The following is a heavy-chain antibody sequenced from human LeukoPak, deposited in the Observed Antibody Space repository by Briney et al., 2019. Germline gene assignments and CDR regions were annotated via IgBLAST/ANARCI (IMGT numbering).Heavy chain of an antibody. V-gene: IGHV4-30-2*01. D-gene: IGHD3-3*01. Sequence: SETLSLTCAVSGGSISSGGYSWSWIRQPPGKGLEWIGYIYHSGSTYYNPSLKSRVTISVDRSKNQFSLKLSSVTAADTAVYYCARGRNYDFWSGYSPRDYYGMDVWGQGTTVTVSS. CDR1: GGSISSGGYS. J-gene: IGHJ6*02. CDR2: IYHSGST. CDR3: ARGRNYDFWSGYSPRDYYGMDV.